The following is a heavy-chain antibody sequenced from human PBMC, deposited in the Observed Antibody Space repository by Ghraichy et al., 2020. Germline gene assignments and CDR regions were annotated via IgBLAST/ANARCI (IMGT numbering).Heavy chain of an antibody. Sequence: GGSLRLSCEASGFPFSHYGMHWVRQPLGKGLEAVAVITYDGSTEYYADSVKGRFAISRDDSRNTLYLQMNSLRAEDTAVYFCARAKGGAGITTTYFDNWGLGTLVTVSS. D-gene: IGHD1-14*01. CDR2: ITYDGSTE. J-gene: IGHJ4*02. CDR3: ARAKGGAGITTTYFDN. CDR1: GFPFSHYG. V-gene: IGHV3-33*01.